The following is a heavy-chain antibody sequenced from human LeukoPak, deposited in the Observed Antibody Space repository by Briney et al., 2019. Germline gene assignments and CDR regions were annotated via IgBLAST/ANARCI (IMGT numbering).Heavy chain of an antibody. V-gene: IGHV1-2*06. D-gene: IGHD2-8*01. CDR1: GYTFTGYY. J-gene: IGHJ3*02. CDR2: INPNSGDT. Sequence: ASVKVSCKASGYTFTGYYMHWVRQAPGQGLEWMGQINPNSGDTNYAQKFQGRVTMTRDTSISTAYMELSRLRSDDTAVYYCARSLYGRDAFDIWGQGTMVTVSS. CDR3: ARSLYGRDAFDI.